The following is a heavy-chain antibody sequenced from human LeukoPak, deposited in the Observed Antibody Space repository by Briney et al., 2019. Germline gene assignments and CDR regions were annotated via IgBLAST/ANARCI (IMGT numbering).Heavy chain of an antibody. V-gene: IGHV3-9*03. CDR1: GFTFDDYA. CDR2: ISWNSGNI. J-gene: IGHJ5*02. D-gene: IGHD3-3*01. Sequence: GRSLRLSCAASGFTFDDYAMHWVRQAPGRGLEWVSGISWNSGNIGYADSVKGRFTISRDNAKKSLYLQMNSLRAEDMALYYCAKGTYYDFWSGYSFDPWGQGTLVTAYS. CDR3: AKGTYYDFWSGYSFDP.